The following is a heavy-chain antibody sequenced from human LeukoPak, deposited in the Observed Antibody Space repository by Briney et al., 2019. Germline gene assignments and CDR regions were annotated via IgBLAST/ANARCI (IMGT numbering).Heavy chain of an antibody. CDR3: AREQNIRGVIIIVDS. Sequence: PGGSLRLSCAASGFTFARNTMTWVRQAPGKGLEWVSSISGSGSDTYYADSVKGRFTISRDNSKNTLYLEVNGLRADDTAVYYCAREQNIRGVIIIVDSWGQGTLVTVSS. J-gene: IGHJ4*02. D-gene: IGHD3-10*01. V-gene: IGHV3-23*01. CDR2: ISGSGSDT. CDR1: GFTFARNT.